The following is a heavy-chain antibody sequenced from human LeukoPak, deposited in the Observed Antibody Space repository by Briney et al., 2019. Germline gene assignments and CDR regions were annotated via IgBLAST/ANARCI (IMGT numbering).Heavy chain of an antibody. Sequence: GGSLRLSCAGSGFTFSNYAMTWVRQAPGKGLEWVSAISGSAGSTYYADSVKGRFTISRDNSKNTLYLQMNSLRAEDTAVYYCAKVMAERRSPTPYFDFWGQGALVTISS. J-gene: IGHJ4*02. CDR2: ISGSAGST. CDR1: GFTFSNYA. V-gene: IGHV3-23*01. CDR3: AKVMAERRSPTPYFDF. D-gene: IGHD1-1*01.